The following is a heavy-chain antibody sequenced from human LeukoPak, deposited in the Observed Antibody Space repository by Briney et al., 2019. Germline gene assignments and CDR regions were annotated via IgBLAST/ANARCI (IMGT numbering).Heavy chain of an antibody. D-gene: IGHD3-22*01. CDR1: GFTFSSYG. CDR2: IWFDGSKK. J-gene: IGHJ3*02. Sequence: GGPLRLSCAASGFTFSSYGMHWVRQVRQAPGKGSVWVAVIWFDGSKKYYSDSVKGRFTISRDNSKNTLYLQMNSLRAEDTAVYYCARRTVTNYYDSSGYYESDAFDIWGQGTMVTVSS. CDR3: ARRTVTNYYDSSGYYESDAFDI. V-gene: IGHV3-33*01.